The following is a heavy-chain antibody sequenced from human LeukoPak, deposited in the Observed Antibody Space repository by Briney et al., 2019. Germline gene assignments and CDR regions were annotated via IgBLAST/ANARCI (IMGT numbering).Heavy chain of an antibody. CDR2: IIPIFGTA. Sequence: ASVKVSCKASGGTFSSYAISWVRQAPGQGLEWMGGIIPIFGTANYAQKFQGRVTITTDESTSTAYMELSSLRSEDTAVYYCARGLVRYFDRLLFWGQGTPVTVSS. CDR3: ARGLVRYFDRLLF. CDR1: GGTFSSYA. V-gene: IGHV1-69*05. D-gene: IGHD3-9*01. J-gene: IGHJ4*02.